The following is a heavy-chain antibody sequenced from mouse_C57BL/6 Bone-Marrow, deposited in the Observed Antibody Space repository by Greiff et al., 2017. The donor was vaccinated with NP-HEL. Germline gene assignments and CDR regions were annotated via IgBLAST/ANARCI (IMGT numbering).Heavy chain of an antibody. V-gene: IGHV1-19*01. CDR2: INPYNGGT. CDR1: GSTFTDYY. Sequence: VQLQQSGPVLVKPGASVKMSCKASGSTFTDYYMNWVKQSHGKSLEWIGVINPYNGGTSYNQKFKGKATLTVDKSSSTAYMELNSLTSEDSAVYYCARSRTYRGVAYWGQGTTLTVSS. CDR3: ARSRTYRGVAY. J-gene: IGHJ2*01.